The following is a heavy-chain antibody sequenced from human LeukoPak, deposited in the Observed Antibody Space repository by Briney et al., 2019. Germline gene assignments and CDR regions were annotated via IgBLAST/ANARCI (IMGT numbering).Heavy chain of an antibody. V-gene: IGHV3-11*04. CDR2: ISGNGGDI. CDR1: GFSFGGHY. D-gene: IGHD6-6*01. CDR3: ARMIADRPHYYYYMDV. J-gene: IGHJ6*03. Sequence: GGSLRLSCAASGFSFGGHYMSWVRQAPGKGPEWISYISGNGGDIAYADSVKGRFTVSRDNAKNSLYLQMNSLRAEDTAVYYCARMIADRPHYYYYMDVWGTGTTVTVSS.